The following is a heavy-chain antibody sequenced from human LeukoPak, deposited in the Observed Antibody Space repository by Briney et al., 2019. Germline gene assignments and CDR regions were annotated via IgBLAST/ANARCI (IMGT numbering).Heavy chain of an antibody. CDR1: GFTFSSYA. CDR2: ISSSSSYI. CDR3: ARGAGDFWSGYCFDY. D-gene: IGHD3-3*01. Sequence: PGGSLRLSCAASGFTFSSYAMSWVRQAPGKGLEWVSSISSSSSYIYYADSVKGRFTISRDNAKNSLYLQMNSLRAEDTAVYYCARGAGDFWSGYCFDYWGQGTLVTVSS. J-gene: IGHJ4*02. V-gene: IGHV3-21*01.